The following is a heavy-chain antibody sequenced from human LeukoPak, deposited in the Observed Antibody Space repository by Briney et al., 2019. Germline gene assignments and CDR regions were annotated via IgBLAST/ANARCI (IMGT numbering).Heavy chain of an antibody. V-gene: IGHV3-23*01. D-gene: IGHD1-14*01. CDR2: ISGSGGST. CDR1: GFTFSSYA. Sequence: GGSLMLSCAASGFTFSSYAMSWVRQAPGKGLEWVSAISGSGGSTYYADSVKGRFTISRDNSKNTLYLQMNSLRAENTAVYYCAKAEKFNPYAEADYWGQGTLVTVSS. CDR3: AKAEKFNPYAEADY. J-gene: IGHJ4*02.